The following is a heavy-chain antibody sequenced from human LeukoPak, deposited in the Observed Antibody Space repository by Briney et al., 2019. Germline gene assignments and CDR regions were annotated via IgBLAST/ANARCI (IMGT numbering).Heavy chain of an antibody. V-gene: IGHV3-66*02. Sequence: GGSLRLSCAASGFTVSTDNMSWVRQVPGKGLEWVSVVYSGNDGTNYADSVRGRFTISRDDSKNMVYLQMNNLRLEDAAVYYCTKRSRGYYDYWGQGTLVAVSS. J-gene: IGHJ4*02. CDR1: GFTVSTDN. D-gene: IGHD3-10*01. CDR3: TKRSRGYYDY. CDR2: VYSGNDGT.